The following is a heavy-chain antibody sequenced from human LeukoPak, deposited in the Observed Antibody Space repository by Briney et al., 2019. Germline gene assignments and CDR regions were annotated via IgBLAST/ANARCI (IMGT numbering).Heavy chain of an antibody. Sequence: SETLSLTCTVSGGSISSGDYYWSWIRQPPGKGLEWIGYIYYSGSTYYNPSLKSRVTISVDTSKNQFSLKLSSVTAADTAVYYCARDRWFRSGYPFNYYGMDVWGQGTTVTVSS. CDR3: ARDRWFRSGYPFNYYGMDV. CDR2: IYYSGST. CDR1: GGSISSGDYY. J-gene: IGHJ6*02. V-gene: IGHV4-30-4*01. D-gene: IGHD3-3*01.